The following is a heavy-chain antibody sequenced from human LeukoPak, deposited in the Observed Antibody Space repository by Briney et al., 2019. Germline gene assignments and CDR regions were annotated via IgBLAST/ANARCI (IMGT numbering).Heavy chain of an antibody. J-gene: IGHJ5*02. Sequence: SETLSLTCAVYGGSFSGYYWSWIRQPPGKGLEWIGEINHSGSANYNPSLKSRVTISVDTSKNQFSLKLSSVTAADTAVYYCARGEPHYYYDSSGYYYPWGQGTLVTVSS. CDR2: INHSGSA. V-gene: IGHV4-34*01. CDR3: ARGEPHYYYDSSGYYYP. D-gene: IGHD3-22*01. CDR1: GGSFSGYY.